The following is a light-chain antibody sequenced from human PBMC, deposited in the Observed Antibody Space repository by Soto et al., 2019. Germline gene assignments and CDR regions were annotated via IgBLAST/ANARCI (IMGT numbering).Light chain of an antibody. Sequence: QSALTQPASVSGSPGQSITISCTGTSSDIGGYKYVSWYQQHPGKAPKLMIYDVSNRPSGVSNRFSGSKSGNTASLTISGLQADDEADYYCTSYTSSSTLLYVFGTGTKLTVL. V-gene: IGLV2-14*03. J-gene: IGLJ1*01. CDR3: TSYTSSSTLLYV. CDR2: DVS. CDR1: SSDIGGYKY.